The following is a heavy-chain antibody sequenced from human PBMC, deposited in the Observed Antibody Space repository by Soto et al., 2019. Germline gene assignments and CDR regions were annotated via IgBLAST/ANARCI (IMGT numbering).Heavy chain of an antibody. J-gene: IGHJ6*03. CDR3: AGRTRTDCYYMDV. Sequence: EVQLAESGGGLAQPGGSLRLSCAASGFTLSGYAMDWVRQAPGKGLEYVSGISSNGVGTYYANYVQGRFTNSRDNSKNSVYLQIRSLSPKDMAVYYCAGRTRTDCYYMDVWEKGTTLTVAS. CDR2: ISSNGVGT. CDR1: GFTLSGYA. D-gene: IGHD4-17*01. V-gene: IGHV3-64*01.